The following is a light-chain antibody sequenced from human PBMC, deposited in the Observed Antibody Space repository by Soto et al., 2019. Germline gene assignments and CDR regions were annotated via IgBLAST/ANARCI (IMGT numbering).Light chain of an antibody. CDR1: QSVSSY. CDR3: QQRSNWPPRAIT. V-gene: IGKV3-11*01. CDR2: DAS. Sequence: EIVLTQSPATLSLSPGERATLSCRASQSVSSYLAWYQQKPGQAPRLLIYDASNRATGIPARFSGSGSGTDFTLTISSLEPEHFAVYYCQQRSNWPPRAITFGQGTRLEIK. J-gene: IGKJ5*01.